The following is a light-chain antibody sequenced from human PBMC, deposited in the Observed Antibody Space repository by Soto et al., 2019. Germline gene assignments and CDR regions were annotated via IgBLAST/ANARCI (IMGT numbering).Light chain of an antibody. CDR2: EGS. CDR1: SSGVGSYNL. Sequence: SVLTQPASVSGSPGPSITISCTGTSSGVGSYNLVSWYQQHPGKAPKLMIYEGSKRPSGVSNRFSGSTSGNTASLTISGLQAEDESDYYCCSYAGSSSVVFGGGTKLTVL. V-gene: IGLV2-23*01. CDR3: CSYAGSSSVV. J-gene: IGLJ2*01.